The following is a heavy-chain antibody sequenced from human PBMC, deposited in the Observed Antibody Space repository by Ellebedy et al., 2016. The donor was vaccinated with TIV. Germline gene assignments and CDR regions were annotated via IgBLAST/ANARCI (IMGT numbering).Heavy chain of an antibody. Sequence: PGGSLRPSCVPSGSISSAYGMPWVPQPPGKGLEWVAVISNDGRSNKHADSVRGRFTIPRDNSKSTLYLQMDSLRADDTAVYYCAPGGTTTVKKGFGYWGQGTLVTVSS. J-gene: IGHJ4*02. V-gene: IGHV3-30*03. D-gene: IGHD4-17*01. CDR3: APGGTTTVKKGFGY. CDR2: ISNDGRSN. CDR1: GSISSAYG.